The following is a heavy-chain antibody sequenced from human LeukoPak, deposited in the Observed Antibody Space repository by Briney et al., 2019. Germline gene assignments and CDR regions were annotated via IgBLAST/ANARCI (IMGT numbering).Heavy chain of an antibody. Sequence: GGSLRLSCAASGFTFSSYWMSWVRQAPGKGLEWVANIRKDGSGKYYVDSVKGRFTISRDNAKNSLYLQMNSLRAEDTAVYYCARGRLGHFDYWGQGTLVTVSS. CDR3: ARGRLGHFDY. J-gene: IGHJ4*02. V-gene: IGHV3-7*03. CDR1: GFTFSSYW. CDR2: IRKDGSGK.